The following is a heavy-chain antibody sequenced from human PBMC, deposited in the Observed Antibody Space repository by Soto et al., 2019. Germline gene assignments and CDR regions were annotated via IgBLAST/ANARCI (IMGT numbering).Heavy chain of an antibody. J-gene: IGHJ6*02. CDR1: GSAITRYY. CDR2: INPVGGSA. V-gene: IGHV1-46*01. CDR3: ARDTSGWSLNGLDV. Sequence: QVDLVQSGAEVKKPGASVTISCKASGSAITRYYIHWVLQAPGRGLEWMGIINPVGGSASYAQKFQDRVNIDKDTSTGTVYMDLRSLRTEDTAVYYCARDTSGWSLNGLDVWGQGTTVNVSS. D-gene: IGHD6-19*01.